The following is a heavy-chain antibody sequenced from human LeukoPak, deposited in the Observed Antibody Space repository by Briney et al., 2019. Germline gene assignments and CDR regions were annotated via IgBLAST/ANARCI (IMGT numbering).Heavy chain of an antibody. D-gene: IGHD3-10*01. J-gene: IGHJ6*02. V-gene: IGHV3-30*02. CDR2: IWYDGSDI. CDR1: GFTFSSYG. Sequence: PGGSLRLSCAASGFTFSSYGMHWVRQAPGKGLEWVALIWYDGSDIYYADSVKGRFIISRDNSKNTLYLQMNSLRAEDTAVYYCAKDLAYYGSGSLIMPENYYYGMDVWGQGTTVTVSS. CDR3: AKDLAYYGSGSLIMPENYYYGMDV.